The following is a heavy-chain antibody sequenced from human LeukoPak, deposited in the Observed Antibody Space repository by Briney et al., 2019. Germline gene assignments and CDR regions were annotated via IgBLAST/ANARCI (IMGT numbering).Heavy chain of an antibody. CDR3: ARDREDIVVLPGAKRKTWYFDY. CDR1: GASISSGSNY. D-gene: IGHD2-2*01. Sequence: SETLSLTCSVSGASISSGSNYWGWIRQPPGKTLEWIGSIYSSGSTYYNPSLKSRVIIIIDTPKNHFSLTLSSVTAADTAVYYCARDREDIVVLPGAKRKTWYFDYWGQGTLVTVSS. V-gene: IGHV4-39*07. J-gene: IGHJ4*02. CDR2: IYSSGST.